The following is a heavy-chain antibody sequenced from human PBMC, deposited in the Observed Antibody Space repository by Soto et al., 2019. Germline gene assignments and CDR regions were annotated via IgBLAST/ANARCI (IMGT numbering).Heavy chain of an antibody. CDR3: ARGRDSGLYYFDY. Sequence: GVSLRLSFAASGFTFSNYDMHWFRQATGKGLEWVSTISTAGNTYSPGSVKGRFTISRENAKNSLYLQMDSLRVDDTAVYYCARGRDSGLYYFDYWGQGTLVTVSS. D-gene: IGHD2-21*01. J-gene: IGHJ4*02. CDR1: GFTFSNYD. CDR2: ISTAGNT. V-gene: IGHV3-13*01.